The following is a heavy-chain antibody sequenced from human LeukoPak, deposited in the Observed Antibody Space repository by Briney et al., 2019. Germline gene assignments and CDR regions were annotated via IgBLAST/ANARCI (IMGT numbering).Heavy chain of an antibody. CDR3: ARHLATVSGPDY. CDR2: IYYSGST. Sequence: SETLSLTCTVSGGSISSYYWSWIRQPPGKGLEWIGYIYYSGSTNYNPSLKSRVTISVDTSKNQFSLKLSSVTAADTAVYYCARHLATVSGPDYWGQGTLVTVSS. D-gene: IGHD4-17*01. J-gene: IGHJ4*02. V-gene: IGHV4-59*08. CDR1: GGSISSYY.